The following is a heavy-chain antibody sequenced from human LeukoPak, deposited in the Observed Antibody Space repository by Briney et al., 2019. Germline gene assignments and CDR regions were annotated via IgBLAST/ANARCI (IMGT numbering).Heavy chain of an antibody. Sequence: SVKVSCKASGGTFSSYTISWVRQAPGQGLEWMGRIIPILGIANYAQKFQGRVTITADKSTSTAYMELSILRSEDTAVYYCARKVLGEWLLGEAFDIWGQGTMVTVSS. CDR3: ARKVLGEWLLGEAFDI. D-gene: IGHD3-3*01. CDR2: IIPILGIA. CDR1: GGTFSSYT. J-gene: IGHJ3*02. V-gene: IGHV1-69*02.